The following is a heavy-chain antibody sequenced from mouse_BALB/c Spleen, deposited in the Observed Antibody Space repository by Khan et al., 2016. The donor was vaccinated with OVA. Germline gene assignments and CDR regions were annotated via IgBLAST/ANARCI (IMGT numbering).Heavy chain of an antibody. V-gene: IGHV5-6-5*01. CDR1: GFTFSNYA. CDR2: ISSGGST. CDR3: ARDYWFVY. J-gene: IGHJ3*01. Sequence: EVELVEPGGGLVQPGGSLKLSCAASGFTFSNYAMSWVRQTPEKRLEWVASISSGGSTYSSDSVKGRFTISRDNARNILYLQMSSLRSEDTAMYYCARDYWFVYWGQGTLVTVAA.